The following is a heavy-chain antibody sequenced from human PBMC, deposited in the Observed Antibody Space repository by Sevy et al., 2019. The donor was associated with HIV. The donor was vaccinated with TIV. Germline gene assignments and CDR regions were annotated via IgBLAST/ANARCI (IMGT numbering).Heavy chain of an antibody. Sequence: GGSLRLSCAASEFIFSSHAVSWVRQAPGKGLEWVSAISGNGENTHYADSVRGRLTISRDNFKNTLYLQMNSLRAEDTALYYCARDGRGISAFDIWGPGTMVTVSS. CDR2: ISGNGENT. CDR1: EFIFSSHA. J-gene: IGHJ3*02. CDR3: ARDGRGISAFDI. V-gene: IGHV3-23*01. D-gene: IGHD3-3*02.